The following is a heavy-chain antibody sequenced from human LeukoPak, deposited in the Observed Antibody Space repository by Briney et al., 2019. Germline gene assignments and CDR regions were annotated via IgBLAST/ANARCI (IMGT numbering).Heavy chain of an antibody. CDR3: AKDSQGGDCPDY. CDR2: INSDGSST. J-gene: IGHJ4*02. CDR1: GFTFSSYW. Sequence: GGSLRLSCAASGFTFSSYWMHWVRQGPGKGLVWVSRINSDGSSTNYADSVKGRFTISRDNSKNTLYLQMNSLRAEDTAVYYCAKDSQGGDCPDYWGQGTLVTVSS. D-gene: IGHD2-21*02. V-gene: IGHV3-74*01.